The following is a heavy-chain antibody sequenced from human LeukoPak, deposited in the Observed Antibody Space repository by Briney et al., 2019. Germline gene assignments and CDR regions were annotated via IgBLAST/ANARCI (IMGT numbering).Heavy chain of an antibody. V-gene: IGHV5-51*01. D-gene: IGHD2-21*01. CDR2: IYPGDSDT. J-gene: IGHJ4*02. CDR3: ATSIATSGHSEC. CDR1: GYSCTSCW. Sequence: KRGESLKTSCKGSGYSCTSCWIGWVRQMPGKGLDWMGVIYPGDSDTRYSPSFQGQVTISADKSISTAYLQWSSLKASDTAMYYCATSIATSGHSECWGQGTLVTVSS.